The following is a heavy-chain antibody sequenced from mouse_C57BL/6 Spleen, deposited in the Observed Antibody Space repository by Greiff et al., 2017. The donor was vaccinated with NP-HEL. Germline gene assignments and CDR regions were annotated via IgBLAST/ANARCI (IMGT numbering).Heavy chain of an antibody. Sequence: VQLQQPGAELVMPGASVKLSCKASGYTFTSYWMHWVKQRPGQGLEWIGEIDPSDSYPNYNQKFKGKSTLTVDKSSSTAYMQLSSLTSEDSAVYDCSRGENRYFDVWGTGTTVTVSS. V-gene: IGHV1-69*01. J-gene: IGHJ1*03. CDR3: SRGENRYFDV. CDR1: GYTFTSYW. CDR2: IDPSDSYP.